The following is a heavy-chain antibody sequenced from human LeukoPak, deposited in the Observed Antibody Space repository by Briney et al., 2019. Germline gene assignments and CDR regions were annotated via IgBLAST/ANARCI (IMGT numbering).Heavy chain of an antibody. D-gene: IGHD3-22*01. Sequence: GGSLRLSCAASGFTFRNYVIHWVRQASGKGLEWVGRIRSKANNYATAYAASVKGRFTISRDDSKNTAYLQMNSLKTEDTAVYYCTGDNFDSSVKFDYWGQGTLVTVSS. V-gene: IGHV3-73*01. CDR1: GFTFRNYV. CDR3: TGDNFDSSVKFDY. CDR2: IRSKANNYAT. J-gene: IGHJ4*02.